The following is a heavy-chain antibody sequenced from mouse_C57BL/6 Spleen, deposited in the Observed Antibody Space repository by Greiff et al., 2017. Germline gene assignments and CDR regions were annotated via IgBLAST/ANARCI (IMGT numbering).Heavy chain of an antibody. CDR2: IAPETGGT. CDR3: TRGGLMDD. Sequence: VKLQESGAELVRPGASVTLSCKASGYTFTDYEMHWVKQTPVHGLEWIGAIAPETGGTAYNQKFKGKAILTADKSSSTAYMELRSLTSEDSAVYYCTRGGLMDDWGQGTSVTVSS. CDR1: GYTFTDYE. J-gene: IGHJ4*01. V-gene: IGHV1-15*01.